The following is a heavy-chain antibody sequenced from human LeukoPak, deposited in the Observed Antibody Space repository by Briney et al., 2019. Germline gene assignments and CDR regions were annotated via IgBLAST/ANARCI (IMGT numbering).Heavy chain of an antibody. CDR3: AKDVASRRDGYLDL. CDR2: ISWNSGSI. CDR1: GFTFDDYA. J-gene: IGHJ2*01. V-gene: IGHV3-9*03. Sequence: GASLSLSCAASGFTFDDYAMHWVRQAQGKGLEWVSGISWNSGSIAYAESVKGRFTISRDNAKNSLYLQMNSLRIEDMVLYYCAKDVASRRDGYLDLWGRGTLVIVSS. D-gene: IGHD1-1*01.